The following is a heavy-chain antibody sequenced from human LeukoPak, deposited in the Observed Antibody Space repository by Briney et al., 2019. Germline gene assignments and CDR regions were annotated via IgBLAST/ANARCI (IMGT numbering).Heavy chain of an antibody. V-gene: IGHV4-38-2*01. CDR3: ARYCSSVTSIPRGFDY. CDR2: IYHTGSA. CDR1: GYSFTSGHY. Sequence: SEPLSLPCSVSGYSFTSGHYWGWIRQPPGKWLEWIANIYHTGSAHYNPSLKSRVTISVDTSKNQFFLKLRYLAAATRACIYFARYCSSVTSIPRGFDYWGEGALVTVSS. J-gene: IGHJ4*02. D-gene: IGHD2-8*02.